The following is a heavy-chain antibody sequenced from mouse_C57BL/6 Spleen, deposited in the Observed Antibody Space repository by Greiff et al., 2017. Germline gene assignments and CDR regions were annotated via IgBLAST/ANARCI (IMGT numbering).Heavy chain of an antibody. CDR2: IDPNSGGT. Sequence: QVQLQQPGAELVKPGASVKLSCKASGYTFTSYWMHWVKQRPGRGLEWIGRIDPNSGGTKYNEKFKSKATLTVDKPSSTAYMQLSRLTSEDSAVYYCARTTVVAYYFDYWGQGTTLTVSS. V-gene: IGHV1-72*01. J-gene: IGHJ2*01. CDR1: GYTFTSYW. CDR3: ARTTVVAYYFDY. D-gene: IGHD1-1*01.